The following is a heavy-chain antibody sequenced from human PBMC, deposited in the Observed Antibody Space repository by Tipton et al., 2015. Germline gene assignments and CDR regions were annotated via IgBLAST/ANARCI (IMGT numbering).Heavy chain of an antibody. V-gene: IGHV4-39*07. CDR3: ARDPRDGYGHFDS. CDR1: DASISTSDDF. J-gene: IGHJ4*01. CDR2: IDYSGTT. Sequence: TLSLTCTVSDASISTSDDFWVWIRQPPGKGLEWIGRIDYSGTTYYHPSLKSRVTTSVDTSKNQFSLRLSSVTAADTAVYYCARDPRDGYGHFDSWGQGILVTVSS. D-gene: IGHD5-18*01.